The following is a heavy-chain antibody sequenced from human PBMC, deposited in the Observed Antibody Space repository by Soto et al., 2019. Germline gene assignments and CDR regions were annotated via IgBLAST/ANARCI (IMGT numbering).Heavy chain of an antibody. V-gene: IGHV3-15*01. CDR2: IKIKTDGGTT. CDR3: TTPNMTQAN. J-gene: IGHJ4*02. Sequence: TGGSLRLSCAASGFTFSNAWMSWVRQAPGKGLEWVGRIKIKTDGGTTDYAAPVKGRFTISRDDSKNTLYLQMNSLKTEDTAVYYCTTPNMTQANWGQGTLVTVSS. CDR1: GFTFSNAW.